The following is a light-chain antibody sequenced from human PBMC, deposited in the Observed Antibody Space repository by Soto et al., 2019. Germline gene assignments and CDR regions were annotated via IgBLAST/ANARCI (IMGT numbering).Light chain of an antibody. J-gene: IGKJ5*01. Sequence: EIVMTQSPATLSLSPGERATLSCRASQSVSSYLAWYQQKPGQAPRLLIYDVSSRAAGIPGRFSGSGSGTDFTLTISSLELVDFAVYYCQQRTNWPPTFGQGTRLEI. CDR1: QSVSSY. CDR3: QQRTNWPPT. V-gene: IGKV3-11*01. CDR2: DVS.